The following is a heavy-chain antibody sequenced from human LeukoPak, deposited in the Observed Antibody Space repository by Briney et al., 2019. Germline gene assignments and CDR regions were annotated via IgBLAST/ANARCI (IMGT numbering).Heavy chain of an antibody. V-gene: IGHV3-20*04. Sequence: PGGSLRLSCAASGFTFDDYGMSWVRQGPGKGLEWVSGINWNGDNTGYGDSVKGRFTISRDNAKNSLYLQMNSLRAEDTAFYYCARATPGTGVTSLQNKAFDIWGQGTLVSVSS. CDR3: ARATPGTGVTSLQNKAFDI. J-gene: IGHJ3*02. CDR2: INWNGDNT. CDR1: GFTFDDYG. D-gene: IGHD1-1*01.